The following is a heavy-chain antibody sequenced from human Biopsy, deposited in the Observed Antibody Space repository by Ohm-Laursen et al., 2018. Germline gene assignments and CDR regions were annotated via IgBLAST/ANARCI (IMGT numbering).Heavy chain of an antibody. J-gene: IGHJ2*01. V-gene: IGHV4-59*12. D-gene: IGHD5-24*01. CDR3: ASAGYNPDWNFDL. CDR1: GGPIDSYY. Sequence: SETLSLTCAVSGGPIDSYYWSWIRQPPGKAPEWIGYIYFTGRTSYNPSLKSRVTISVNTSKKQFSLRLSSVTAADTAVYYCASAGYNPDWNFDLWGRGTRVTVSS. CDR2: IYFTGRT.